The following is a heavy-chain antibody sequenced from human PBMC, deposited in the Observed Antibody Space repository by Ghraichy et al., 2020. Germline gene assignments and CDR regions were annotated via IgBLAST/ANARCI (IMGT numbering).Heavy chain of an antibody. CDR3: ARDNGYCSGGNCRQDY. J-gene: IGHJ4*02. Sequence: GGSLRLSCVASGFTLSNYWMSWVRQAPGKGLEWVANIKHDGSEKYYVDSVKGRFTISRDNAKNSLYVQVNSLRADDTAVYYCARDNGYCSGGNCRQDYWGQGTLVTVSS. CDR1: GFTLSNYW. V-gene: IGHV3-7*01. CDR2: IKHDGSEK. D-gene: IGHD2-15*01.